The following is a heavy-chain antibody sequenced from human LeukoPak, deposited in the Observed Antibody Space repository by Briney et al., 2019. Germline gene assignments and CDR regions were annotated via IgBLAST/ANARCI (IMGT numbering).Heavy chain of an antibody. CDR1: GFTFTTYT. CDR3: ARDPSQDDY. V-gene: IGHV3-30-3*01. J-gene: IGHJ4*02. Sequence: GGSLRLSCAASGFTFTTYTMHWVRQAPGKGLEWVAVISYDASTKYYADSVKGRFTISRDNSKNTLYLQMNSLRAEDTAVYYCARDPSQDDYWGQGTLVTVSS. CDR2: ISYDASTK.